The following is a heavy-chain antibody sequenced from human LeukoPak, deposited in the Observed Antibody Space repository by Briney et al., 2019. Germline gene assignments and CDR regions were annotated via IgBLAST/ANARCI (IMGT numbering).Heavy chain of an antibody. Sequence: ASVKVSCKASGGTFSSYAISWVRHAPGQGLEWMGGIIPIFGTANYAQKFQGRVTITADESTSTAYMELSSLRSEDTAVYYCARGRNYDSSGYYRTTGYNWFDPWGQGTLVTVSS. J-gene: IGHJ5*02. V-gene: IGHV1-69*13. CDR2: IIPIFGTA. CDR1: GGTFSSYA. CDR3: ARGRNYDSSGYYRTTGYNWFDP. D-gene: IGHD3-22*01.